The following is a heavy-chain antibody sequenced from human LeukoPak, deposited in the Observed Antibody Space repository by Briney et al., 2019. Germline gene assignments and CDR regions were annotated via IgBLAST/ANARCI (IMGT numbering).Heavy chain of an antibody. J-gene: IGHJ3*02. CDR2: ISYDGSNK. Sequence: GSLRLSCAASGFTFSSYAMHWVRQAPGKGLEWVAVISYDGSNKYYADSVKGRFTISRDNSKNTLYLQMNSLRAEDTAVYYCAREVPYDAFDIWGQGTMVTVSS. CDR1: GFTFSSYA. V-gene: IGHV3-30*04. D-gene: IGHD3-10*01. CDR3: AREVPYDAFDI.